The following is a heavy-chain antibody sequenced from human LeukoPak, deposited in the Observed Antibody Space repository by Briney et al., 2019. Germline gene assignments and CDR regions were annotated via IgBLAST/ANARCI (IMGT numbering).Heavy chain of an antibody. D-gene: IGHD2-15*01. V-gene: IGHV3-30*18. J-gene: IGHJ4*02. CDR2: ISYDGSNK. CDR1: GFTFSSYG. Sequence: PGGSLRLSCAASGFTFSSYGMHWVRPAPGKGLEWVAVISYDGSNKYYADSVKGRFTISRDNSKNTLYLQMNSLRAEDTAVYYCAKDRGYCSGGSCLYFDYWGQGTLVTVSS. CDR3: AKDRGYCSGGSCLYFDY.